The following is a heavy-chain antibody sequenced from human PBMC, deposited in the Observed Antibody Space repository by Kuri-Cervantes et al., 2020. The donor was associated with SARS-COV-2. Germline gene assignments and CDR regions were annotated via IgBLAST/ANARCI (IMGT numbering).Heavy chain of an antibody. CDR2: IYTSGTT. V-gene: IGHV4-59*10. J-gene: IGHJ4*02. Sequence: SETLSLTCAVYGGSFSGYYWSWIRQPAGKGLEWIGRIYTSGTTDYNPSLKSRVSMSLDTSRNRFSLTLHSVTGADTAVYFCARGLIAASAGIYFDTWGQGSLVTVSS. CDR1: GGSFSGYY. CDR3: ARGLIAASAGIYFDT. D-gene: IGHD6-13*01.